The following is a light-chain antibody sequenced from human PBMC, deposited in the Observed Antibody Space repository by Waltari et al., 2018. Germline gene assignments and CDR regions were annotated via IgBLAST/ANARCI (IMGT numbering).Light chain of an antibody. J-gene: IGLJ3*02. CDR3: AAWDDSMNGQVV. CDR1: SPKIGSTT. V-gene: IGLV1-44*01. Sequence: QSVLTQPPSASGTPGQRVIISCAGGSPKIGSTTLNWYQQFPGTAPKLLIHTTDKRPSGVPDRFSASKSGTSASLAISGLQSEDEADYYCAAWDDSMNGQVVFGGGTKVTVL. CDR2: TTD.